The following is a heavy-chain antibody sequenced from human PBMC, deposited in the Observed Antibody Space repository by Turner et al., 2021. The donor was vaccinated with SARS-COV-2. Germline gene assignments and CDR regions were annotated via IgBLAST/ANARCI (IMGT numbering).Heavy chain of an antibody. CDR1: GGTFSSYP. Sequence: QVQLVQSGAEVKKPGSSVKVSCKASGGTFSSYPISWVRQAPGQGLEWMGGINPILGIANYAQKCQSRITITADKSTSTDYVELSSLRSEDTAMNYCARDLNAGYGDNTGWGQGTLVTVSS. J-gene: IGHJ4*02. V-gene: IGHV1-69*10. D-gene: IGHD4-17*01. CDR2: INPILGIA. CDR3: ARDLNAGYGDNTG.